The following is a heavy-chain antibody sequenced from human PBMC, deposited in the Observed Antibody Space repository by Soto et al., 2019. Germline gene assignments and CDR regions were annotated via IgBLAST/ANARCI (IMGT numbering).Heavy chain of an antibody. D-gene: IGHD2-15*01. J-gene: IGHJ6*02. CDR1: GFTFSSYG. Sequence: GGSLSLSCAASGFTFSSYGMHWVRQAPGKGLEWVVVISYDGTNKYYADSVKGRFTISRDNSENSLSLQMNSLRAEDTAVYYCAKDGTHCSGGSCYGLDVWGQGTMVTVSS. V-gene: IGHV3-30*18. CDR3: AKDGTHCSGGSCYGLDV. CDR2: ISYDGTNK.